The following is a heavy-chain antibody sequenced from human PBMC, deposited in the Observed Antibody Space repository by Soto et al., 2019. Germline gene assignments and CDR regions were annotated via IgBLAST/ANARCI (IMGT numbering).Heavy chain of an antibody. Sequence: GGSLRLSCAASGFTFSTYWMHWVRQAPGEGLVWVSRIKSDGSSTHYADSVKGRFTISRDNAGNTLYLQMNSLRGEDTAVYYCARVTSGYDAGPYDHWGQGTLVTVSS. CDR2: IKSDGSST. J-gene: IGHJ4*02. CDR1: GFTFSTYW. V-gene: IGHV3-74*01. CDR3: ARVTSGYDAGPYDH. D-gene: IGHD5-12*01.